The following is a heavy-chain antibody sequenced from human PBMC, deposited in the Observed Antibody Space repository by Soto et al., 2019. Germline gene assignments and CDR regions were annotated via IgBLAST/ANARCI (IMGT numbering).Heavy chain of an antibody. CDR3: ASGTSYYDFWSGHAEAYFDY. J-gene: IGHJ4*02. V-gene: IGHV1-2*02. D-gene: IGHD3-3*01. Sequence: GASVKVSCNASGYTFTGYYMHWVRQAPGQGLEWMGWINPNSGGTNYAQKFQGRVTMTRDTSISTAYMELSRLRSDDTAVYYCASGTSYYDFWSGHAEAYFDYWGQGTLVTVSS. CDR1: GYTFTGYY. CDR2: INPNSGGT.